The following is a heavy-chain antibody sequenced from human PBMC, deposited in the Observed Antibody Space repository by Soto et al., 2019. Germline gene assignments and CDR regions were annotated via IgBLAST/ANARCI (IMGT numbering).Heavy chain of an antibody. CDR1: GFTFGSYW. CDR2: INSDGSST. CDR3: VPGPPGRQDYYMDV. V-gene: IGHV3-74*01. Sequence: EVQLVESGGGLVQPGGSLRLSCAASGFTFGSYWMHWVRQAPGKGLVWVSRINSDGSSTSYADSVKGRVTISRDNAKNPLYLQMNSLRAEDTAVYYCVPGPPGRQDYYMDVWGKGTTVTVSS. J-gene: IGHJ6*03.